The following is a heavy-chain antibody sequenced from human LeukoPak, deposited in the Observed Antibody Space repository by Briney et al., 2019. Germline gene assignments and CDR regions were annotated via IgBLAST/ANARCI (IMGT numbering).Heavy chain of an antibody. D-gene: IGHD2-15*01. CDR3: ARDGAWDIVVSPYYYGMDV. J-gene: IGHJ6*04. V-gene: IGHV3-11*06. Sequence: PGGSLRLSCAASGFTFSDYYMSWIRQAPGKGLEWVSYISSSSSYTNYADSVKGRFTISRDNAKNSLYLQMNSLRAEDTAVYYCARDGAWDIVVSPYYYGMDVWGKGTTVTVSS. CDR2: ISSSSSYT. CDR1: GFTFSDYY.